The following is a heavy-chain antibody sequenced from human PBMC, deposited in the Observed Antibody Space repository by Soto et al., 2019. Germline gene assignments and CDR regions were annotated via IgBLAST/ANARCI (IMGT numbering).Heavy chain of an antibody. J-gene: IGHJ4*02. V-gene: IGHV3-33*01. CDR1: GFTFSSYG. CDR2: IWYDGSNK. CDR3: ERVYSGSYCDY. Sequence: QVQLVESGGGVVQPGRSLRLSCAASGFTFSSYGMHWVRQAPGKGLERVAVIWYDGSNKYYADSVKGRFTISRDNSKNALYLQMNSLRAEDTAVYYCERVYSGSYCDYWGQGTLVTVSS. D-gene: IGHD1-26*01.